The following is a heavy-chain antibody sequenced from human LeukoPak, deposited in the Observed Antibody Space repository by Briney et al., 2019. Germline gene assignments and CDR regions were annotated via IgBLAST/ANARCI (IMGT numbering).Heavy chain of an antibody. J-gene: IGHJ4*02. CDR1: GYNFISYW. V-gene: IGHV5-51*01. D-gene: IGHD3-22*01. Sequence: GESLKISCQGSGYNFISYWIGWVRQMPGKGLEWMGIIYPGDSETKYSPSFQGQVTISVDRSISTAYLQWSTLKASDTAMYYCARHTSPDGGQYYYDSSGYYNAIMDWGQGTLVTVSS. CDR2: IYPGDSET. CDR3: ARHTSPDGGQYYYDSSGYYNAIMD.